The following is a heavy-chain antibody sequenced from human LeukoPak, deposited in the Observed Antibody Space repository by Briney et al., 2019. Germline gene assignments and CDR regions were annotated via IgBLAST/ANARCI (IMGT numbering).Heavy chain of an antibody. CDR3: ARDGGISSSWYGWHY. D-gene: IGHD6-13*01. Sequence: ASVKVSCKASGYTFTSYYMHWVRQAPGQGLEWMGIINPSGGSTSYAQKFQGRVTMTRDTSTSTVYMDLSSLRSEDTAVYYCARDGGISSSWYGWHYWGQGTLVTVSS. J-gene: IGHJ4*02. CDR1: GYTFTSYY. CDR2: INPSGGST. V-gene: IGHV1-46*01.